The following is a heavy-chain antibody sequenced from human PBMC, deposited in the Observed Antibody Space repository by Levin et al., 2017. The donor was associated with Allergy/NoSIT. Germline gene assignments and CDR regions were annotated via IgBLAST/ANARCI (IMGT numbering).Heavy chain of an antibody. V-gene: IGHV4-34*01. J-gene: IGHJ6*02. CDR3: ARGRRRYYYYYYGMDV. CDR2: INHSGST. Sequence: SQTLSLTCAVYGGSFSGYYWSWIRPPPGKGLEWIGEINHSGSTNYNPSLKSRVTISVDTSKNQFSLKLSSVTAADTAVYYCARGRRRYYYYYYGMDVWGQGTTVTVSS. CDR1: GGSFSGYY.